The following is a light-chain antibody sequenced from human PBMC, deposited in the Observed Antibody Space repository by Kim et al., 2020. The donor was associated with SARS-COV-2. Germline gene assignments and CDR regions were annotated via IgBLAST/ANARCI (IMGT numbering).Light chain of an antibody. Sequence: LGQTVRTTCQGDSLRSYYASWYQQKPGQAPVLVIYGKNSRPSGIPDRFSGSSSGNTASLTITGAQAEDEADYYCNSRDSSGNHPVVFGGGTQLTVL. CDR1: SLRSYY. V-gene: IGLV3-19*01. CDR2: GKN. J-gene: IGLJ2*01. CDR3: NSRDSSGNHPVV.